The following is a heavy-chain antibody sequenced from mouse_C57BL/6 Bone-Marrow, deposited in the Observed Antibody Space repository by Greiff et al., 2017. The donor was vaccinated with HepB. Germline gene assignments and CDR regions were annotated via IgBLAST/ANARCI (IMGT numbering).Heavy chain of an antibody. J-gene: IGHJ4*01. CDR3: ARDPRYGEAMDY. D-gene: IGHD1-1*01. V-gene: IGHV5-4*01. CDR1: GFTFSSYA. CDR2: ISDGGSYT. Sequence: EVQGVESGGGLVKPGGSLKLSCAASGFTFSSYAMSWVRQTPEKRLEWVATISDGGSYTYYPDNVKGRFTISRDNAKNNLYLQMSHLKSEDTAMYYCARDPRYGEAMDYWGQGTSVTVSS.